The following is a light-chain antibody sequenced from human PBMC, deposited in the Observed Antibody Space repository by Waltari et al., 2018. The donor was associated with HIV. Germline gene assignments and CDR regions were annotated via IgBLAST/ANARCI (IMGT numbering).Light chain of an antibody. CDR3: QQYYSTPPT. CDR1: QSVLYSAKNKND. CDR2: WAS. V-gene: IGKV4-1*01. Sequence: DIVMTQSPDSLAVSLGEGATINCKSSQSVLYSAKNKNDVAGYQQKTEKPPKRLMYWASTRESGVPDRFSGSGSGTDFTLTISSLQAEDVAVYYCQQYYSTPPTFGQGTKVEIK. J-gene: IGKJ1*01.